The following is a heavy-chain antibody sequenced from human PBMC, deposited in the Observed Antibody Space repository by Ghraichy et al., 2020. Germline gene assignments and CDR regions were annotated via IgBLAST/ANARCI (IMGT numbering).Heavy chain of an antibody. CDR3: ARYCSSTSCYAWTFDY. Sequence: ESLNISCTVSGGSVSSGSYYWSWIRQPPGKGLEWIGYFYYSGTTNYNPSLKSRVTISVDTSKNQFSLKLSSVTAADTAVYYCARYCSSTSCYAWTFDYWGQGTLITVSS. CDR1: GGSVSSGSYY. J-gene: IGHJ4*02. D-gene: IGHD2-2*01. V-gene: IGHV4-61*01. CDR2: FYYSGTT.